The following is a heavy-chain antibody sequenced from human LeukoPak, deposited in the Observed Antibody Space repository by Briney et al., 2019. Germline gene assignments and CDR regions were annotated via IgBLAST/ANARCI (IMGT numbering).Heavy chain of an antibody. V-gene: IGHV4-59*12. CDR2: IYYSGST. D-gene: IGHD5-24*01. Sequence: SETLSLTCTVSGGSISSYYWSWIRQPPGKGLEWIGYIYYSGSTNYNPSLKSRVTMSVDTSKNQFSLKLSSVTAADTAVYYCARDQSRGPGFDYWGQGILVTVSS. J-gene: IGHJ4*02. CDR3: ARDQSRGPGFDY. CDR1: GGSISSYY.